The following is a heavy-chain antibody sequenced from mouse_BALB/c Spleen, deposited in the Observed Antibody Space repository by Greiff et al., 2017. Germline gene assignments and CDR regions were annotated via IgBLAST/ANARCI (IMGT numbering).Heavy chain of an antibody. CDR3: ARDRRITTVVATDYAMDY. Sequence: QVQLKESGPGLVAPSQSLSITCTVSGFSLTGYGVNWVRQPPGKGLEWLGMIWGDGSTDYNSALKSRLSISKDNSKSQVFLKMNSLQTDDTARYYCARDRRITTVVATDYAMDYWGQGTSVTVSS. CDR2: IWGDGST. CDR1: GFSLTGYG. J-gene: IGHJ4*01. D-gene: IGHD1-1*01. V-gene: IGHV2-6-7*01.